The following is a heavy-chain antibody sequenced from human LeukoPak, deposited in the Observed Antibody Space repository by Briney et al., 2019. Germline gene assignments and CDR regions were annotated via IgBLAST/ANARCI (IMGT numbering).Heavy chain of an antibody. CDR1: GGSFSGYY. D-gene: IGHD3-10*01. V-gene: IGHV4-34*01. CDR3: ARVLVYGSGRYYYYYMDV. CDR2: INHSGST. J-gene: IGHJ6*03. Sequence: PSETLSLTCAVYGGSFSGYYWSWIRQPPGKGLEWIGEINHSGSTNYNPSLKSRVTISVDTSKNQFSLKLSSVTAADTAVYYCARVLVYGSGRYYYYYMDVWGKGTTVTVSS.